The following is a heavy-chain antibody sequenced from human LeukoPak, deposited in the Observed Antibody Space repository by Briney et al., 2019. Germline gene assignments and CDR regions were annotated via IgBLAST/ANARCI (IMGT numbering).Heavy chain of an antibody. D-gene: IGHD2-2*01. CDR2: IYYSGST. CDR1: GGSISSGDYY. J-gene: IGHJ3*02. CDR3: ARSTAASRRGAFDI. V-gene: IGHV4-30-4*08. Sequence: SETLSLTCTVSGGSISSGDYYWSWIRQPPGKGLEWVGYIYYSGSTYYNPSLKSRVTISVDTSKNQFSLKLSSVTAADTAVYYCARSTAASRRGAFDIWGQGTMVTVSS.